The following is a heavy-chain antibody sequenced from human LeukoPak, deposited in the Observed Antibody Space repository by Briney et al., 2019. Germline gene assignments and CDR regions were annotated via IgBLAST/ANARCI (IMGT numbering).Heavy chain of an antibody. CDR2: IYYSGST. CDR1: GGSISSSSYY. D-gene: IGHD6-19*01. Sequence: SETLSLTCTVSGGSISSSSYYWGWIRQPPGKGLEWIGSIYYSGSTYYNPSLKSRVTISVDTSKNQFSLKLSSVTAADTAVYYCARGSAQEQWLEYFGYWGQGTLVTVSS. J-gene: IGHJ4*02. V-gene: IGHV4-39*07. CDR3: ARGSAQEQWLEYFGY.